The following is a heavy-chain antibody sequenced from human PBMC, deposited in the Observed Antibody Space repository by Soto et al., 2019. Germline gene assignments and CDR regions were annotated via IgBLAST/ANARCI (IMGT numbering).Heavy chain of an antibody. J-gene: IGHJ3*02. CDR2: MNPNSGNT. Sequence: ASVKFSCKASGYTFTSYDINWVRQATGQGLEWMGWMNPNSGNTGYAQKFQGRVTMTRNTSISTAYMELSSLRSEDTAVYYCAIRFLEWLDAFDIWGQGTMVTVSS. CDR1: GYTFTSYD. V-gene: IGHV1-8*01. CDR3: AIRFLEWLDAFDI. D-gene: IGHD3-3*01.